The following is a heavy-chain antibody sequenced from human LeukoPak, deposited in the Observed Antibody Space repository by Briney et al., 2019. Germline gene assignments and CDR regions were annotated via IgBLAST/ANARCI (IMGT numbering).Heavy chain of an antibody. J-gene: IGHJ5*02. V-gene: IGHV1-2*02. Sequence: GASVRVSCKASGYTFTGYYMHWVRQAPGQGLEWMGWINPNSGGTSYAQKFQGRVTMTRDTSISTAYMELSRLRSDDTAVYYCASTKTGYAIHWFDPWGQGTLVTVSS. CDR1: GYTFTGYY. D-gene: IGHD2-8*01. CDR3: ASTKTGYAIHWFDP. CDR2: INPNSGGT.